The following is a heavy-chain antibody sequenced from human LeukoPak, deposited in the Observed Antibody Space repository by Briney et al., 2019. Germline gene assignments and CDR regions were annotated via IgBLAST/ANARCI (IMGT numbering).Heavy chain of an antibody. CDR3: AKGGWVAVTGMDS. Sequence: GASVKVSCKASGYTFTSYAMNWVRQAPGQGLEWMGYINTKTGNPTYAQGFTGRFVFSLDTSVSTAYLQISSLKPEDTGVYYCAKGGWVAVTGMDSWGQGTLVTVSS. D-gene: IGHD6-19*01. V-gene: IGHV7-4-1*02. J-gene: IGHJ4*02. CDR1: GYTFTSYA. CDR2: INTKTGNP.